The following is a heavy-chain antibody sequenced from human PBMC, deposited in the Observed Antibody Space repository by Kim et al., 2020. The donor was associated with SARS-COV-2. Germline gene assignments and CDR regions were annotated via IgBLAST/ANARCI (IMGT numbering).Heavy chain of an antibody. CDR1: GFTFSSYS. CDR2: ISSSSSTI. J-gene: IGHJ3*02. CDR3: ARDGGYCSSTSCYGEGTFDI. D-gene: IGHD2-2*01. Sequence: GGSLRLSCAASGFTFSSYSMNWVRQAPGKGLEWVSYISSSSSTIYYADSVKGRFTISRDNARNSLYLQMNSLRDEDTAVYYCARDGGYCSSTSCYGEGTFDIWGQGTMVTVSS. V-gene: IGHV3-48*02.